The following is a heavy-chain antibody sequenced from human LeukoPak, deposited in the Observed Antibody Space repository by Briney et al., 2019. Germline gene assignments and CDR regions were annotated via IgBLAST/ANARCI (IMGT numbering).Heavy chain of an antibody. J-gene: IGHJ5*02. Sequence: GGSLRLSCAASGFTFSSYWMHWVRQVPGKGLVWVSRINSDGSSRSYVGSVMGRFTISRDNAKNTLYLQLDSLRAEDTAVYYCARGLAVAGSSWFDPWGQGTLVSVSS. CDR2: INSDGSSR. V-gene: IGHV3-74*01. CDR1: GFTFSSYW. D-gene: IGHD6-19*01. CDR3: ARGLAVAGSSWFDP.